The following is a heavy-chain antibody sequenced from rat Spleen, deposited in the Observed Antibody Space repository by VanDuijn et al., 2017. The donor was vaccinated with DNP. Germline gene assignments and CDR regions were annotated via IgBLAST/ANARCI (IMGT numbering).Heavy chain of an antibody. J-gene: IGHJ2*01. V-gene: IGHV5-7*01. CDR2: ISYDGSST. CDR3: ARLGGD. Sequence: EVQLVESGGGPVQPGRSLKLSCVASGFIFSNYWMTWIRQAPKKGLEWVATISYDGSSTYYRDSVKGRFTISRDNAKSSLYLQMDSLRSEDTATYYCARLGGDWGQGVMVTVSS. D-gene: IGHD5-1*01. CDR1: GFIFSNYW.